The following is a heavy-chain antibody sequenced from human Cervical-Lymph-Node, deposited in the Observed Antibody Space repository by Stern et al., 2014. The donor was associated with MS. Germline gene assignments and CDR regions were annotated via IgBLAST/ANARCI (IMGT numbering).Heavy chain of an antibody. V-gene: IGHV3-15*01. Sequence: EVQLVESGGGLVQPGGSLRLSCAASGFTFRNAWMTWIRPAPGKGLEWVGRIKSKTDGWTTDYAAPVKGRFTISRDDSKNTLYLQMNSLKTEDTAVYYCTTLDRSYPYYYYGMDVWGQGTTVTVSS. CDR2: IKSKTDGWTT. D-gene: IGHD1-26*01. CDR1: GFTFRNAW. CDR3: TTLDRSYPYYYYGMDV. J-gene: IGHJ6*02.